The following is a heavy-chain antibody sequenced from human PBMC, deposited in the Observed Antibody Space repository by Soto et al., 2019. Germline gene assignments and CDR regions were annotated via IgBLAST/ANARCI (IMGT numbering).Heavy chain of an antibody. Sequence: QVQLQQWGAGLLKPSETLSLTCSVYGGSFSDYYWTWIRQPPGRGMEWSGEINHSGRTSYKPSLKSRITVSVDTSINQISLKITSVTAADTAVYYCVRGSDQSSWSPGFDIWGQGTMVTVSS. CDR3: VRGSDQSSWSPGFDI. D-gene: IGHD6-19*01. CDR1: GGSFSDYY. CDR2: INHSGRT. J-gene: IGHJ3*02. V-gene: IGHV4-34*01.